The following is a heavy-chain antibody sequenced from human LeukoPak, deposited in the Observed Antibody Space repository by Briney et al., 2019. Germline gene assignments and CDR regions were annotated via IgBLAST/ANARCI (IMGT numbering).Heavy chain of an antibody. CDR2: ISYDGSNK. Sequence: GGSLRLSCAASGFTFSSYAMHWVRQAPGKGLEWVAVISYDGSNKYYADSVKGRFTISRDNSKNALYLQMNSLRAEDTAVYYCAREPTARAIAAAGLDYWGQGTLVTVSS. CDR1: GFTFSSYA. D-gene: IGHD6-13*01. CDR3: AREPTARAIAAAGLDY. V-gene: IGHV3-30*14. J-gene: IGHJ4*02.